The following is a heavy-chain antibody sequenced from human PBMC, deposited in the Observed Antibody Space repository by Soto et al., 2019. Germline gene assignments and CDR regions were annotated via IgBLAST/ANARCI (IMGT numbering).Heavy chain of an antibody. V-gene: IGHV1-69*13. CDR2: IIPIFGTA. Sequence: ATVKVSCKASGGTFSSYAISWVRQAPGQGLEWMGGIIPIFGTANYAQKFQGRVTITADESTSTAYMELSSLRSEDTAVYYCEMATIGFKFDYWGQGTLVTVSS. CDR3: EMATIGFKFDY. J-gene: IGHJ4*02. D-gene: IGHD5-12*01. CDR1: GGTFSSYA.